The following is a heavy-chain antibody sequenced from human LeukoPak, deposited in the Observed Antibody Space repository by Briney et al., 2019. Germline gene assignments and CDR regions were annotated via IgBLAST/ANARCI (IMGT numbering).Heavy chain of an antibody. CDR3: ARVKGTYCTSTTCQPAFDI. CDR1: VLTFSNYY. V-gene: IGHV3-11*05. D-gene: IGHD2-2*01. CDR2: ITSGSTYT. Sequence: GGSLRLSCAASVLTFSNYYMSWIPQAPGKGLEWVSYITSGSTYTNYADSVKGRFTISRDNSKNSLYLQMNSLSAEDTAVYYCARVKGTYCTSTTCQPAFDIWGQGTMVTVSS. J-gene: IGHJ3*02.